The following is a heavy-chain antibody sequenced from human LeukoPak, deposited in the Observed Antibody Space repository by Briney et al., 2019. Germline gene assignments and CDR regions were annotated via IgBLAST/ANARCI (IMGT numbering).Heavy chain of an antibody. CDR2: ISAYNGNT. D-gene: IGHD5-18*01. CDR1: GYTFTSYG. J-gene: IGHJ6*02. V-gene: IGHV1-18*01. Sequence: ASVKVSCKASGYTFTSYGISWVRQAPGQGLEWMGWISAYNGNTNYAQKLQGRVTTTTDTSTSTAYMELRSLRSDDTAVYYCARSGGYSYGHYYYYYGMDVWGQGTTVTVSS. CDR3: ARSGGYSYGHYYYYYGMDV.